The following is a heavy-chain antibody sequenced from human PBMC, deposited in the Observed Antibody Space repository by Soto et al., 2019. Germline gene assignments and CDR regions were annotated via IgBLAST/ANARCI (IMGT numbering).Heavy chain of an antibody. CDR2: TYYRSKWYN. CDR3: ARVEVAIRAISNCFDP. CDR1: GDSVSSNSAA. D-gene: IGHD1-26*01. V-gene: IGHV6-1*01. J-gene: IGHJ5*02. Sequence: SPTLSLTCALSGDSVSSNSAAWNWIRQSPSRGLEWLGRTYYRSKWYNDYAVSVKSRITINPLTSKNQFSLQLNSVTPEDTAVYYCARVEVAIRAISNCFDPWVQGTFVTVSS.